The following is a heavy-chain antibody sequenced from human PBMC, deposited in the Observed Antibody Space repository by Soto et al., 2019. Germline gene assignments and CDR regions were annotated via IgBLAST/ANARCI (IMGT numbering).Heavy chain of an antibody. D-gene: IGHD3-22*01. CDR3: AADLYYYDSSGYDY. CDR1: GFTFTSSA. V-gene: IGHV1-58*01. Sequence: SVTVSCKASGFTFTSSAVQWVRQARGQRLEWIGWIVVGSGNTNYAQKFQERVTITRDMSTSTAYMELSSLRSEDTAVYYCAADLYYYDSSGYDYWGQGTLVTVSS. J-gene: IGHJ4*02. CDR2: IVVGSGNT.